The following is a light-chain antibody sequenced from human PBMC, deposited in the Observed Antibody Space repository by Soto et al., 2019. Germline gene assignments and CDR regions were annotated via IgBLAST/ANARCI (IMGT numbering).Light chain of an antibody. CDR2: RAS. V-gene: IGKV1-5*03. CDR3: QQYTGYSCT. Sequence: DIQMTQSPSTLSASVGDRVTITCRASQSISNWLAWYQQKQGKAPKVLIYRASSLESGVPSRYSGGGSGSANNLPVSRLQRDDFETYYCQQYTGYSCTFGRGSKVAIK. J-gene: IGKJ1*01. CDR1: QSISNW.